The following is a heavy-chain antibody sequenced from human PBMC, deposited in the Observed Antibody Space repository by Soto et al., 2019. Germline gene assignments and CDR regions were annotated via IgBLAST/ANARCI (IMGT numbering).Heavy chain of an antibody. Sequence: ASVKVSCKASGYTFTSYGISWVRQAPGQGLEWMGWISAYNGNTNYAQKLQGRVTMTTDTSTSTGYMELRSLRSDDTAVYYCARESSSRIRAFDIWGQGTMVTVSS. CDR2: ISAYNGNT. J-gene: IGHJ3*02. D-gene: IGHD6-13*01. CDR1: GYTFTSYG. CDR3: ARESSSRIRAFDI. V-gene: IGHV1-18*01.